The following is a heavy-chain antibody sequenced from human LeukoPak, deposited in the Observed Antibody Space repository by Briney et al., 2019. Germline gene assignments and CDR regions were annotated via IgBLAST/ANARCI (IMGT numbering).Heavy chain of an antibody. D-gene: IGHD4-17*01. Sequence: PSQTLSLTCTVSGGSISSGGYYWSWIRQHPGKGLEWIGYIYYSGSTYYNPSLKSRVTISVDTSKNQFSLKLSSVTAADTAVYYCARDVPLDDYGDYGVFDYWGQGTLVTVSS. V-gene: IGHV4-31*03. CDR2: IYYSGST. CDR1: GGSISSGGYY. CDR3: ARDVPLDDYGDYGVFDY. J-gene: IGHJ4*02.